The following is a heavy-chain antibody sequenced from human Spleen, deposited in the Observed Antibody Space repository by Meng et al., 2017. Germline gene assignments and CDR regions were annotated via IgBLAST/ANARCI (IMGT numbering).Heavy chain of an antibody. D-gene: IGHD1-7*01. Sequence: QLQLQEAGPGLVKPSGTLSLTGTVSGDSISSDIWWSWVRQPPGKGLEWIGEVYHRGDTNYNPSLKSRVDISVDKSKNQFYLSLFFVTAADTAVYYCGRDQGRELINHWGQGTLVTVSS. CDR3: GRDQGRELINH. CDR1: GDSISSDIW. J-gene: IGHJ4*02. CDR2: VYHRGDT. V-gene: IGHV4-4*02.